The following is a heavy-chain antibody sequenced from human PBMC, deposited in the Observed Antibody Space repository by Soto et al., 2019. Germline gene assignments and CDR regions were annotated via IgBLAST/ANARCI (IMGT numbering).Heavy chain of an antibody. V-gene: IGHV3-15*05. CDR1: GFTFSRAW. CDR2: IKTKGGGAAT. J-gene: IGHJ4*02. Sequence: EVQLVESGGGLVQPPGGSLRLSCAASGFTFSRAWMTWVRQAPGKGLEWVVRIKTKGGGAATDYAAPVKGRFIVSRDVSKDTVYLQMNGLKTEDTDLYYCAADIPIAIVPIEYWGQGNLVTVSS. CDR3: AADIPIAIVPIEY. D-gene: IGHD2-21*01.